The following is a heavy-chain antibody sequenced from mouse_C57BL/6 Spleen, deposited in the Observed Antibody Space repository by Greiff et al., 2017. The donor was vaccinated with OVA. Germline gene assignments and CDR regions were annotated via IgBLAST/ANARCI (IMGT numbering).Heavy chain of an antibody. CDR2: ISYDGSN. D-gene: IGHD4-1*01. V-gene: IGHV3-6*01. CDR3: AKLTGTYFDY. CDR1: GYSITSGYY. Sequence: VQLKESGPGLVKPSQSLSLTCSVPGYSITSGYYWNWIRQFPGNKLEWMGYISYDGSNNYNPSLKNRISITRDTSKNQFFLKLNSVTTEDTATYYCAKLTGTYFDYWGQGTTLTVSS. J-gene: IGHJ2*01.